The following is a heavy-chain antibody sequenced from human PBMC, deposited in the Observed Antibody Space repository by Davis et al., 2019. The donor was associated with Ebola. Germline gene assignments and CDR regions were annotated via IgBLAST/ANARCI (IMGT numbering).Heavy chain of an antibody. D-gene: IGHD4-17*01. CDR3: ARHRYGDFDY. Sequence: PSETLSLTCAVYGGSFSGYYWSWIRQPPGKGLEWIGEINHSGSTNYNPSLKSRVTISVDTSKNKFSLKLSSVTAADTAVYYCARHRYGDFDYWGQGTLVTVSS. CDR2: INHSGST. J-gene: IGHJ4*02. CDR1: GGSFSGYY. V-gene: IGHV4-34*01.